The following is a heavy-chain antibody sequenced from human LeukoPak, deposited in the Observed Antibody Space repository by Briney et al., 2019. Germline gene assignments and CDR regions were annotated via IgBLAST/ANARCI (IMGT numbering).Heavy chain of an antibody. CDR1: SGSISNYD. CDR3: ARGHKYYYDSSGYPFDY. J-gene: IGHJ4*02. D-gene: IGHD3-22*01. CDR2: IYTSGST. Sequence: SETLSLTCTVSSGSISNYDWSWIRQPAGKGLEWIGRIYTSGSTNYNPSLKSRVTISVDTSKNQFSLKLSSVTAADTAVYYCARGHKYYYDSSGYPFDYWGQGTLVTVSS. V-gene: IGHV4-4*07.